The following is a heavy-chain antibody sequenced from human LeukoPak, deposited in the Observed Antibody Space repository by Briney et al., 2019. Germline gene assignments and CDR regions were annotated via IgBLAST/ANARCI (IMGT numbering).Heavy chain of an antibody. Sequence: GGSLRLSCAASGFTFSSYWMTWVRQAPGKGLEWVANIKQDGSEKYYVDSVKGRFTISRDNAKNTLYLQMNSLRAEDTAVYYCAKRRRITMVRSNTDYYYYYMDVWGKGTTVTISS. J-gene: IGHJ6*03. CDR1: GFTFSSYW. D-gene: IGHD3-10*01. V-gene: IGHV3-7*03. CDR3: AKRRRITMVRSNTDYYYYYMDV. CDR2: IKQDGSEK.